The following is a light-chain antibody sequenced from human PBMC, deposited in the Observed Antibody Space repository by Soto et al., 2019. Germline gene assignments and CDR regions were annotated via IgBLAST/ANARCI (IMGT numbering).Light chain of an antibody. V-gene: IGKV3-20*01. CDR3: HQHETSPPT. CDR2: GAS. Sequence: EIVLTQSPGTLSLSPGERGILSCRTSQTVNSPYLAWYQKKPGQAPRLLISGASTRATGIPGRFSGSGSGTEFTLIISRLESEDFAIYDCHQHETSPPTFGPGTKVDVK. CDR1: QTVNSPY. J-gene: IGKJ3*01.